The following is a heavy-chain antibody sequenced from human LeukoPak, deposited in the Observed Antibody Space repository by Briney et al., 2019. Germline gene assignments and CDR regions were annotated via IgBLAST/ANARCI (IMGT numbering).Heavy chain of an antibody. CDR1: GYSFTSYW. CDR3: ARRLRRTGYNWFDP. V-gene: IGHV5-51*01. CDR2: IYPGDLRV. D-gene: IGHD4-17*01. J-gene: IGHJ5*02. Sequence: GESLKISCQGFGYSFTSYWIGWVRQMPGKGMEWMGVIYPGDLRVRYNPSFQGQVTISVDKSINTAYLQWVSLRASDSAMYYCARRLRRTGYNWFDPWGQGTLVTVSS.